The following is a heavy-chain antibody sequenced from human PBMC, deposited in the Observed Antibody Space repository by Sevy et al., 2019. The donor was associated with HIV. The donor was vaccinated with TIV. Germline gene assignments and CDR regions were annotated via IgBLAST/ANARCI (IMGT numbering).Heavy chain of an antibody. Sequence: GGSLRLSCTSSGFTFGDYAMSWFRQAPGKGLEWVAFIRRNSHEPYGGTTEYAASVKGRLTISRDDSKSIAYLQMNSLITEDTAVYYCTRPLATADTPEYFFDYWGQGILVTVSS. D-gene: IGHD5-12*01. CDR3: TRPLATADTPEYFFDY. CDR1: GFTFGDYA. V-gene: IGHV3-49*03. J-gene: IGHJ4*02. CDR2: IRRNSHEPYGGTT.